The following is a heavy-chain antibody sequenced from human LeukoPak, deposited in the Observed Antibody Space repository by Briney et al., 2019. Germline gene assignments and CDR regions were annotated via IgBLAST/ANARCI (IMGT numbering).Heavy chain of an antibody. J-gene: IGHJ5*02. CDR2: IYYSGST. D-gene: IGHD2-15*01. CDR1: GGSISSYY. Sequence: SETLSLTCTVSGGSISSYYWSWIRQHPGKGLEWIAYIYYSGSTNYNPSLKSRVTISVDTSKNQFSLKLSSVTAADTAVYYCARAGYCSGGSCWGSNWFDPWGQGTLVTVSS. V-gene: IGHV4-59*01. CDR3: ARAGYCSGGSCWGSNWFDP.